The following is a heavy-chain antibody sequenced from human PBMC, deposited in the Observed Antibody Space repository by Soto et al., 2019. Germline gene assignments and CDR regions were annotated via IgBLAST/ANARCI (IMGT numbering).Heavy chain of an antibody. J-gene: IGHJ6*02. D-gene: IGHD6-19*01. Sequence: SQTLSLTCAISGDSVSSNSAAWNWIRQSPSRGLEWLGRTYYRSKWYNDYAVSVKSRITINPDTSKNQFSLQLNSVTPEDTAVYYCARDEVAVAGTGSYYYGMDVWGQGTTVTVSS. CDR1: GDSVSSNSAA. CDR2: TYYRSKWYN. V-gene: IGHV6-1*01. CDR3: ARDEVAVAGTGSYYYGMDV.